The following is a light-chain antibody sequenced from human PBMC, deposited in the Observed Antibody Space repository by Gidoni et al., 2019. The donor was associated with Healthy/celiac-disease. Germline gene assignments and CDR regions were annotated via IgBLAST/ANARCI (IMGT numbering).Light chain of an antibody. CDR1: KLGDKY. Sequence: YERTQPPSVSVSPGQTASITCSGDKLGDKYACWYQQKPGQSPVLVIYQDSKRPSGIPERFSGSHSGNTAALTISGTQAMDEADYYCQAWDSSTVVFGGGTKLTVL. CDR3: QAWDSSTVV. V-gene: IGLV3-1*01. J-gene: IGLJ2*01. CDR2: QDS.